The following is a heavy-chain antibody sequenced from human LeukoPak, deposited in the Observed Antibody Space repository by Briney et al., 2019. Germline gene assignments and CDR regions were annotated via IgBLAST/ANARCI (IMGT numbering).Heavy chain of an antibody. D-gene: IGHD1-26*01. J-gene: IGHJ5*02. Sequence: PSETLSLTCTVSGGSLSGYYWSWIRQPPGQGLEWIAYIHSNGYTNYNPSLKSRVTISVDTSKNQFSLKVTSVTAADTAMYYCTKREGPMSGSYDYFDPWGQGTLVTVS. CDR2: IHSNGYT. V-gene: IGHV4-4*09. CDR1: GGSLSGYY. CDR3: TKREGPMSGSYDYFDP.